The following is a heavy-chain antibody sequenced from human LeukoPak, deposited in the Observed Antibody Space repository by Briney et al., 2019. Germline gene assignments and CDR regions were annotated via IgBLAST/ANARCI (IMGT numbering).Heavy chain of an antibody. J-gene: IGHJ3*02. CDR2: ISGSGCST. D-gene: IGHD3-22*01. CDR1: GFTLSLYA. CDR3: AKDILYYYDSSGYYGHDAFDI. V-gene: IGHV3-23*01. Sequence: GGSLSLSCAVSGFTLSLYAMRGVREAPGRGLECVSAISGSGCSTYYADFVKGRFTISRDNSKNTLYLQMNSLRAEDTAVYYCAKDILYYYDSSGYYGHDAFDIWGQGTMVTVSS.